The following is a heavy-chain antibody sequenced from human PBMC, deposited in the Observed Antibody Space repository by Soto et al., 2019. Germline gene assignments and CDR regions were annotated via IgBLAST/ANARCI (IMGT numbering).Heavy chain of an antibody. J-gene: IGHJ6*02. D-gene: IGHD3-16*01. Sequence: EVQLVQSGAEVKKPGESLKISCKGSGYTFTNYWLGWVRQMPGKGLEWMGIIYPDDSDTKYSPSFQGQVTISADKSISTAYLQWSSLKASDTAMYYCARRGHKWGASLTLHGMDVWGQGTTVTVSS. CDR3: ARRGHKWGASLTLHGMDV. CDR2: IYPDDSDT. CDR1: GYTFTNYW. V-gene: IGHV5-51*01.